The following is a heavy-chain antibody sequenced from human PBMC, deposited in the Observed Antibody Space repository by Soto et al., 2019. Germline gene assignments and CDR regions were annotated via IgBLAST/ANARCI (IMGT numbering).Heavy chain of an antibody. CDR3: AKRAVAGRNWYFDL. J-gene: IGHJ2*01. Sequence: EVQLLESGGGLVQPGGSLRLSCAASGFTFSTYTMSWVRQATGKGMECVSAVSGTGGSSSYTDSVKGRFTISRDNSKNTLSLQMDSLRAEDTARYYCAKRAVAGRNWYFDLWGRGTLVTVSS. CDR2: VSGTGGSS. V-gene: IGHV3-23*01. CDR1: GFTFSTYT. D-gene: IGHD6-19*01.